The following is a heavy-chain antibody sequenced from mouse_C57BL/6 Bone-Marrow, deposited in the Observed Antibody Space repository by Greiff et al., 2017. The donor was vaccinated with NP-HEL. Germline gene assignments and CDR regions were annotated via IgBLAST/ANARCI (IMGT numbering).Heavy chain of an antibody. CDR2: IDPENGDT. CDR3: TTGGYDYPWYFDV. V-gene: IGHV14-4*01. D-gene: IGHD2-4*01. Sequence: VQLQQSGAELVRPGASVKLSCTASGFNIKDDYMHWVKQRPEQGLEWIGWIDPENGDTEYASKFQGKATITADTSSNTAYLQLSSLTSEDTAVYYCTTGGYDYPWYFDVWGTGTTVTVSS. CDR1: GFNIKDDY. J-gene: IGHJ1*03.